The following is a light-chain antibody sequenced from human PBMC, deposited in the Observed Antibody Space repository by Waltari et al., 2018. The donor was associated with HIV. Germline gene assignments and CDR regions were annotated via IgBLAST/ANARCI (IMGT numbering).Light chain of an antibody. Sequence: AIRMTQSPSSFSASTGDRVTITCRASQGISSYLAWYQQKPGKAPKLLIYAASTLQSGVPSRFSGSGSGTDFTLTISCLQSEDFATYYCQQYYSSPIFGGGTKVEIK. CDR1: QGISSY. CDR2: AAS. CDR3: QQYYSSPI. V-gene: IGKV1-8*01. J-gene: IGKJ4*01.